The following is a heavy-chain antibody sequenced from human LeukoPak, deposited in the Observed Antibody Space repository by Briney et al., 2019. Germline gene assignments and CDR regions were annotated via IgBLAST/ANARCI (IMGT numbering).Heavy chain of an antibody. Sequence: GASVKVSSTASGYTFTSYDIKWVRQAPGHGLEWMGWMNPNSGNTGYAQKFQGRVTMTRNTSISTAYMELSSLRSEDTAVYYCARAAVARRPLGYWGQGTLVTVSS. CDR3: ARAAVARRPLGY. J-gene: IGHJ4*02. CDR1: GYTFTSYD. D-gene: IGHD6-19*01. CDR2: MNPNSGNT. V-gene: IGHV1-8*01.